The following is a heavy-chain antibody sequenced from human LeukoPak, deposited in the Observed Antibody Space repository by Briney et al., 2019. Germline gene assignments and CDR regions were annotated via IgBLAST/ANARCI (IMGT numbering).Heavy chain of an antibody. CDR3: VRIYGSGSYYTPYYYYGMDV. Sequence: GGSLRLSCAASGFTFSSYWMSWVRQAPGKGLEWVANIKQDGSEKYYVDSVKGRFTISRDNAKSSLYLQMNSLRAEDTAVYYCVRIYGSGSYYTPYYYYGMDVWGQGTTVTVSS. CDR2: IKQDGSEK. CDR1: GFTFSSYW. J-gene: IGHJ6*02. D-gene: IGHD3-10*01. V-gene: IGHV3-7*01.